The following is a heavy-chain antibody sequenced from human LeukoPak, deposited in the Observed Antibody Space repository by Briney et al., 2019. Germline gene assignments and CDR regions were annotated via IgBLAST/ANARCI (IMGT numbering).Heavy chain of an antibody. CDR3: ARGTTATGSWYDAFDI. CDR2: IYSGGST. J-gene: IGHJ3*02. D-gene: IGHD6-13*01. CDR1: GFTISSNY. V-gene: IGHV3-66*01. Sequence: GGSLRLSCAASGFTISSNYMSWVRQAPGKGLEWVSVIYSGGSTYYADSVKGRFTISRDNSKNTLYLQMNSLRAEDTAMYFCARGTTATGSWYDAFDIWGQGTVVTVSS.